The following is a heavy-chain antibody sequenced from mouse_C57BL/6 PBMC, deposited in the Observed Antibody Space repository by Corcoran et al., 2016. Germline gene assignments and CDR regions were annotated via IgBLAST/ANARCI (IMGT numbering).Heavy chain of an antibody. D-gene: IGHD2-5*01. CDR1: GYTFTTYG. V-gene: IGHV9-3*01. CDR3: VRDSNWYFDV. CDR2: INTYSGVP. Sequence: QIQLVHSGPELKKPGETVKISCKAYGYTFTTYGMTWVKQAPGKGLKWMGWINTYSGVPTHADDFKGRFAFSLETSASTAYLQINNLKNEDTATYFCVRDSNWYFDVWGTGTTVTVSS. J-gene: IGHJ1*03.